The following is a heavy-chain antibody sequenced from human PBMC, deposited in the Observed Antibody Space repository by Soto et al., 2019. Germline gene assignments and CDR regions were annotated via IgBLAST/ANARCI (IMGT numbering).Heavy chain of an antibody. D-gene: IGHD3-16*01. V-gene: IGHV1-18*01. CDR1: GYTFTNFG. CDR3: ARGGTPIDY. Sequence: QVQLVQSGAEVKKPGASVKVSCKTSGYTFTNFGLSWVRQAPGQGLEWMGWISAYNGNTNYAQNFQGRVTMTTDTSTSTAHMELRSLRSDDTAVYYGARGGTPIDYWGQGTLVTVSS. J-gene: IGHJ4*02. CDR2: ISAYNGNT.